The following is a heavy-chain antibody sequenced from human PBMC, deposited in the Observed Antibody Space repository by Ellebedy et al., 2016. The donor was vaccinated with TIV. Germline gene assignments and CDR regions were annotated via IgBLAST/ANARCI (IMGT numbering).Heavy chain of an antibody. V-gene: IGHV4-59*01. J-gene: IGHJ4*02. CDR1: GGSISSYY. CDR2: IYYSGST. CDR3: ARGSCSGGSCLSDY. D-gene: IGHD2-15*01. Sequence: SETLSLXCTVSGGSISSYYWSWIRQPPGKGLEWIGYIYYSGSTNYNPSLKSRVTISVDTSKNQFSLKLSSVTAADTAVYYCARGSCSGGSCLSDYWGQGTLVTVSS.